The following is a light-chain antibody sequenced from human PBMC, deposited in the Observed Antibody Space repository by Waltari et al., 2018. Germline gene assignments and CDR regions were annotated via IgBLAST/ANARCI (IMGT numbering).Light chain of an antibody. CDR2: GVS. V-gene: IGLV2-14*01. J-gene: IGLJ1*01. Sequence: QSALTQPASVSGSPGQSIAISCTGTSSDVGGSNYVSGYQQYPGKGPKLLISGVSDRPSGISDRFSGSKSGNTASLTISGLQAEDEADYYCSSYSTINTRVFGPGTKVTVL. CDR1: SSDVGGSNY. CDR3: SSYSTINTRV.